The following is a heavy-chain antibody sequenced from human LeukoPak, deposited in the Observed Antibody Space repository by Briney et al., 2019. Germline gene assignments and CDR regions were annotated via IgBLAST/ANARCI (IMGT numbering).Heavy chain of an antibody. CDR3: ARLGRANRYSGSYYDYMDV. Sequence: ASVKVSCKASGGTFSSYAISWVRQATGQGLEWMGWMNPNSGNTNYAQKLQGRVTMTTDTSTSTAYMELRSLRSDDTAVYYCARLGRANRYSGSYYDYMDVWGKGTTVTVSS. CDR2: MNPNSGNT. J-gene: IGHJ6*03. D-gene: IGHD1-26*01. V-gene: IGHV1-18*01. CDR1: GGTFSSYA.